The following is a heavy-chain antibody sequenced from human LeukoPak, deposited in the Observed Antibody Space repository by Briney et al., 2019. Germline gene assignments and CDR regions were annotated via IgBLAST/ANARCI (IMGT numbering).Heavy chain of an antibody. J-gene: IGHJ4*02. Sequence: GGSLRLSCAASGLTFSSYGMHWVRQAPGKGLEWVAFTRHDGSSKYYADSVKGRFTISRDNSKNTLYLQMNSLRTDDTAVYYCARYGVGATHFDYWGQGTLVTVSS. V-gene: IGHV3-30*02. D-gene: IGHD1-26*01. CDR1: GLTFSSYG. CDR2: TRHDGSSK. CDR3: ARYGVGATHFDY.